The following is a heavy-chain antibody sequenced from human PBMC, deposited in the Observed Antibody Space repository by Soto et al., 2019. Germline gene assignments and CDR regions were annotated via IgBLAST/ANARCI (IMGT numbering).Heavy chain of an antibody. CDR3: AKPLSPFSSSYIDY. D-gene: IGHD3-22*01. Sequence: SETLSLTCGVSGGSLSGATYSWNWIRQPPGKGLEWIGYIFPSGTTYYNPSLKSRVTISIDVSKNQFSLSLRSLTAADTAVYYCAKPLSPFSSSYIDYWAQGALVTVSS. CDR2: IFPSGTT. J-gene: IGHJ4*02. CDR1: GGSLSGATYS. V-gene: IGHV4-30-2*01.